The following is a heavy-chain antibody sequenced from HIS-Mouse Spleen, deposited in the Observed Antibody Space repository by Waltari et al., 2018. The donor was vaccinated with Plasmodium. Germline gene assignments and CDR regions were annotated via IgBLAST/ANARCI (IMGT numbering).Heavy chain of an antibody. CDR2: IYYSGST. CDR3: ARLRYSYGYFDY. Sequence: QVQLQESGPGLVKPSETLSLTCTVSGGSISSYYWSWIRQPPGKGLEWIGYIYYSGSTNYIPSLKSRVTISVDTSKNQCSLKLSSVTAADTAVYYCARLRYSYGYFDYWGQGTLVTVSS. J-gene: IGHJ4*02. V-gene: IGHV4-59*08. D-gene: IGHD5-18*01. CDR1: GGSISSYY.